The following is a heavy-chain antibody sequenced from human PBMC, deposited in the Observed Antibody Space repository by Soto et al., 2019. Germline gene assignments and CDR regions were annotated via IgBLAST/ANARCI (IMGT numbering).Heavy chain of an antibody. CDR2: MHTSGST. CDR3: VRASMPKAHFDS. CDR1: GGSIRGYY. Sequence: QMQLQESGPGLVKPSETLSLTCTVSGGSIRGYYWSWIRQSAGMRLEWIGRMHTSGSTNYNPSLKSRVTISVDMSKNQISLKLTSVTAADTALYYCVRASMPKAHFDSWGQGTLVTASS. V-gene: IGHV4-4*07. J-gene: IGHJ4*02. D-gene: IGHD2-2*01.